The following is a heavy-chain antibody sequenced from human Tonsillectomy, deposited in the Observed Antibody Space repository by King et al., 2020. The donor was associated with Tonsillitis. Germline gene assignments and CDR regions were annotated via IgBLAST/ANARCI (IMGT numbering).Heavy chain of an antibody. Sequence: VQLVESGGGLVQPGGSLRLSCAASGFTFSSYWMSWVRQATGKGLEWVASLKQDGSERYYVDSVKGRFTISRDNAKNSLYLQMNSLRAEDTAVYYCARDIYGGGDYWGQGTLVTVSS. V-gene: IGHV3-7*03. CDR2: LKQDGSER. D-gene: IGHD4-17*01. CDR3: ARDIYGGGDY. CDR1: GFTFSSYW. J-gene: IGHJ4*02.